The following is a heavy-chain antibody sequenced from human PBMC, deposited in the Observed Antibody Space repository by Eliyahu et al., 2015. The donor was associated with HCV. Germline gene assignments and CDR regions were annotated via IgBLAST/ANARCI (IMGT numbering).Heavy chain of an antibody. CDR2: IYYSGKT. D-gene: IGHD3-3*01. Sequence: QVQLQESGPGLVKPSETLSLTCTXXGGXISSXYWSWXRXPPGKGLEWIGYIYYSGKTNYNPSLKSRVTISVDTSKNQFSLKVSSVTAADTAVYFCAREATYYDFWSGSDSNWFDPWGQGTLVTVSS. J-gene: IGHJ5*02. V-gene: IGHV4-59*01. CDR1: GGXISSXY. CDR3: AREATYYDFWSGSDSNWFDP.